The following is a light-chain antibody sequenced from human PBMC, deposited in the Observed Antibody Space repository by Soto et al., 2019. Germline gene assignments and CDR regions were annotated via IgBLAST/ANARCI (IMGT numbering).Light chain of an antibody. CDR2: GVS. J-gene: IGKJ4*01. V-gene: IGKV3-15*01. CDR1: QSVSTN. CDR3: QQYKNWPQVT. Sequence: EIVMTQSPATLSVSPGERATLSCRASQSVSTNLAWYQQKPGQPPRLLIYGVSSRASGVSARFSGSGSGTDFTLTISSLQSEDFALYYCQQYKNWPQVTFGGGTKVDIK.